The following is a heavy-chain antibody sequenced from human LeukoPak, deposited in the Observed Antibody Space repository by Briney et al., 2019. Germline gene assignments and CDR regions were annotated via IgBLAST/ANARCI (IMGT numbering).Heavy chain of an antibody. V-gene: IGHV3-30*02. CDR3: AKDGKMTTVTTYSDY. CDR2: MRYDGSNK. D-gene: IGHD4-17*01. J-gene: IGHJ4*02. Sequence: GGSLRLSCAASGFTFSSYGMHWVRQAPGKGLEWVAFMRYDGSNKYYADSVKGRFTISRDNSKNTLYLQMNSLRAEDTAVYYCAKDGKMTTVTTYSDYWGQGTLVTVSS. CDR1: GFTFSSYG.